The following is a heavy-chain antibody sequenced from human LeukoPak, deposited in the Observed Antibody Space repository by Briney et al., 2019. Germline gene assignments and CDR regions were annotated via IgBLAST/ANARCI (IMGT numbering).Heavy chain of an antibody. D-gene: IGHD2-15*01. CDR1: GYTFTSYD. V-gene: IGHV1-8*01. CDR3: ARGLLHYCSGGSCPVDY. CDR2: MNPNSGNT. Sequence: GASVKVSCKASGYTFTSYDINWVRQATGQGLEWMGWMNPNSGNTGYAQKFQGRVTMTRSTSISTAYMELSSLRSEDTAVYYCARGLLHYCSGGSCPVDYWGQGTLVTVSS. J-gene: IGHJ4*02.